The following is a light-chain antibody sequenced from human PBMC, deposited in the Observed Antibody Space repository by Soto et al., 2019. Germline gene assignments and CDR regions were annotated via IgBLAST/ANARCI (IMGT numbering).Light chain of an antibody. Sequence: ENVLTQSPGTLSLSPGERATLSCRASQSVTSNYLAWYQQKPGQAPRLLIYGASSRATGIPDRFSGSGSGTDFTLTISRLEPEDFAVYYCQQCGISTWPFGQGTKVDIK. J-gene: IGKJ1*01. V-gene: IGKV3-20*01. CDR2: GAS. CDR1: QSVTSNY. CDR3: QQCGISTWP.